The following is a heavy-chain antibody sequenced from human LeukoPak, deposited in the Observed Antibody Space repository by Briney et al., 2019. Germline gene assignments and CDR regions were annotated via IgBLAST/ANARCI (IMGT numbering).Heavy chain of an antibody. V-gene: IGHV3-74*01. CDR3: ARALDGSGSRSFDY. Sequence: GGSLRLSCAASGFTFSSYWMHWVRQAPGKGLVWVSRIYSNGSSTNYADSVKGRFTISRGNSKNTLYLQMNSLRAEDTAVYYCARALDGSGSRSFDYWGQGTLVTVSS. CDR2: IYSNGSST. D-gene: IGHD3-10*01. J-gene: IGHJ4*02. CDR1: GFTFSSYW.